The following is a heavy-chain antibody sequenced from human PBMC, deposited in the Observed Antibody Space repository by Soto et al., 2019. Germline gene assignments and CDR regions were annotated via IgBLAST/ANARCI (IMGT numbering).Heavy chain of an antibody. J-gene: IGHJ6*02. V-gene: IGHV3-21*01. CDR3: ARVVLGSQYYYYYGMDV. CDR1: GFTFSSYS. Sequence: GGSLRLSCAASGFTFSSYSINWVRQAPGKGLEWVSSISSSSRYIYYADSVKGRFTISRDNAKNSLYLQMNSLRAEDTAVYYYARVVLGSQYYYYYGMDVGGQGTTVTVSS. D-gene: IGHD2-2*01. CDR2: ISSSSRYI.